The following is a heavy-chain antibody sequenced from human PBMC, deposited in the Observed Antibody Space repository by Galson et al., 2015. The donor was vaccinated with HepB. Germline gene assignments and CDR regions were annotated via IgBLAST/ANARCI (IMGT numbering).Heavy chain of an antibody. D-gene: IGHD3-3*01. CDR2: IYNGGST. V-gene: IGHV3-53*01. CDR1: GFSVSNNH. Sequence: SLRLSCAASGFSVSNNHVNWVRQAPGKGLEWVSVIYNGGSTDYADSVKGRFTISRDNSKNTVLLQMNSLRAEDTAVYYCARTFYDFWSGSHYYYYGMDVWGQGTTVTVSS. CDR3: ARTFYDFWSGSHYYYYGMDV. J-gene: IGHJ6*02.